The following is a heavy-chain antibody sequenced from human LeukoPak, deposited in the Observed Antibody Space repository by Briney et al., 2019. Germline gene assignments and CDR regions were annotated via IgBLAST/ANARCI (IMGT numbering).Heavy chain of an antibody. CDR1: GFTFSSYA. CDR2: ISNSGGST. D-gene: IGHD2-2*01. J-gene: IGHJ4*02. CDR3: AKETSISFDY. V-gene: IGHV3-23*01. Sequence: GGSLSLACAASGFTFSSYAMNWVRQAPGKGLEWVSGISNSGGSTYYADSVKGRFTISRDNSKNTLYLQMNSLRAEDTAVYYCAKETSISFDYWGQGTVDSVSS.